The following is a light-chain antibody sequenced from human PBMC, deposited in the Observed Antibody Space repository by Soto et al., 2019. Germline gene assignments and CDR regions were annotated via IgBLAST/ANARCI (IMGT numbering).Light chain of an antibody. V-gene: IGKV3-15*01. Sequence: ETVMTQSPVTLSVSPGDTATLSCRASQRVSNHFAWYQQKPGQAPRLLIYAASTRAAGVPVRFSGSGSETEFTLTISSLQPEDFATYYCQQFNSYPLLFTFGPGTRVEIK. CDR1: QRVSNH. CDR3: QQFNSYPLLFT. J-gene: IGKJ3*01. CDR2: AAS.